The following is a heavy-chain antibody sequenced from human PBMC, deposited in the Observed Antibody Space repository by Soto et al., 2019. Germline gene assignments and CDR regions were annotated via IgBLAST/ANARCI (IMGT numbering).Heavy chain of an antibody. D-gene: IGHD2-2*01. CDR2: IWYDGSNK. V-gene: IGHV3-33*01. J-gene: IGHJ4*02. CDR1: GFTFSSYG. CDR3: ARGANIVVVPAAIPYYFDY. Sequence: QVQLVESGGGVVQPGRSLRLSCAASGFTFSSYGMHWVRQAPGKGLEWVAVIWYDGSNKYYADSVKGRFTISRDNSKNXLXXQMNSLRAEDTAVYYCARGANIVVVPAAIPYYFDYWGQGTLVTVSS.